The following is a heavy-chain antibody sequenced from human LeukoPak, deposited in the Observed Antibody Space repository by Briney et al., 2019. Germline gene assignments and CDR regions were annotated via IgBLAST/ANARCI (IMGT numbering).Heavy chain of an antibody. J-gene: IGHJ4*02. Sequence: PGGSLRLSCAAFGFTFDDYAMHWVRQAPGKGLEWVSGISWNSGTIGYADSVKGRFTISRDNSKNTLYLQMNNLRAEDTAVYYCARGGGYYAIDYWGQGTLVTVSS. D-gene: IGHD1-26*01. CDR2: ISWNSGTI. V-gene: IGHV3-9*01. CDR3: ARGGGYYAIDY. CDR1: GFTFDDYA.